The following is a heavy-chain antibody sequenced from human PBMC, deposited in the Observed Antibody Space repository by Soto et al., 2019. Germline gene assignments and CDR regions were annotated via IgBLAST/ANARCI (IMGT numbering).Heavy chain of an antibody. D-gene: IGHD5-18*01. CDR2: INADYGNT. CDR1: GYTFYSHS. J-gene: IGHJ6*02. CDR3: ARCIQGDYYYGMDV. V-gene: IGHV1-18*01. Sequence: QAQLVQSGAEVRKPGASVKVSCKASGYTFYSHSISWVRQAPGQGLEWMGRINADYGNTQYAQKFRCRVTMTTATSTTTVYMELTNLRSDDTAVYYCARCIQGDYYYGMDVWGQGTTFTVSS.